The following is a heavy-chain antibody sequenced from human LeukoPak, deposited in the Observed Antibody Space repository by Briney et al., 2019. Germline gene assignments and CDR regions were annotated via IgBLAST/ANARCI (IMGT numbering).Heavy chain of an antibody. D-gene: IGHD4-23*01. CDR3: ARGGNSAYYYYYGMDV. CDR2: IIPIFGTA. CDR1: GGTFSSYA. V-gene: IGHV1-69*13. Sequence: SVTVSCKASGGTFSSYAISWVRQAPGQGLEWMGGIIPIFGTANYAQKFQGRVTITADESTSTAYMELSSLRSEDTAVYYCARGGNSAYYYYYGMDVWGQGTTVTVSS. J-gene: IGHJ6*02.